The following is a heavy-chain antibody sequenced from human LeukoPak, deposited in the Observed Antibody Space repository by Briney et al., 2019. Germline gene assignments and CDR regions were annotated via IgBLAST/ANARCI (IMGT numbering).Heavy chain of an antibody. J-gene: IGHJ6*03. Sequence: ASVKVSCKASGYTFTSYGISWVRQAPGQGLEWMGWISAYNGNTNYAQKLQGRVTMTTDTSTSKAYMELRSLRSDDTAVYYCARGKGYYGSGSYYKGGNYYYYMDVWGKGTTVTVSS. CDR3: ARGKGYYGSGSYYKGGNYYYYMDV. CDR1: GYTFTSYG. V-gene: IGHV1-18*01. D-gene: IGHD3-10*01. CDR2: ISAYNGNT.